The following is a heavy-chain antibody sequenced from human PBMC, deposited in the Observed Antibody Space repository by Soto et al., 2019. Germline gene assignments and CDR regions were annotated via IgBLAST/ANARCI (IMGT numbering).Heavy chain of an antibody. CDR3: TTSLYCTSTSCYVGYYYSGMDV. V-gene: IGHV3-15*01. CDR2: IKSKTDGGTT. Sequence: EVQLVESGGGLVKPGGSLRLSCAASGFTFSNAWMSWVRQAPGKGLEWVGRIKSKTDGGTTDYAAPVKGRFTISRDDSKNTLYLQMNSLKTEDTAVYYCTTSLYCTSTSCYVGYYYSGMDVWGQGTTVNVSS. J-gene: IGHJ6*02. CDR1: GFTFSNAW. D-gene: IGHD2-2*01.